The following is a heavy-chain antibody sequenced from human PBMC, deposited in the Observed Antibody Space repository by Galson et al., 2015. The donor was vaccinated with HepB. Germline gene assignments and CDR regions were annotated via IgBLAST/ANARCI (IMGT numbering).Heavy chain of an antibody. Sequence: QSGAEVKKPGESLKISCKSSGYSFTSYWIGWVRHMPGKGLEWMGIIFPGDSETRYSPSFQGQVTISADKSISTAYLQWSSLKTSDSAMYYCIMMMRGIFDYWGQGTLVTVSS. V-gene: IGHV5-51*01. CDR1: GYSFTSYW. D-gene: IGHD2-15*01. CDR3: IMMMRGIFDY. J-gene: IGHJ4*02. CDR2: IFPGDSET.